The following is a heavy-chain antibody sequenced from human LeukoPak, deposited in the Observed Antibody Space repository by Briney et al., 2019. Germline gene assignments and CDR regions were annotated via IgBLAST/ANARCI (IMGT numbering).Heavy chain of an antibody. CDR2: MYYSGST. V-gene: IGHV4-39*07. D-gene: IGHD3-16*02. J-gene: IGHJ4*02. CDR3: ARVFVMITFGGVIVIPTYFDY. CDR1: GGSISSNSYY. Sequence: SETLSLTCTVSGGSISSNSYYWGWIRQPPGKGLEWIGSMYYSGSTYYNPSLKSRVTISVDTSKNQVSLKLSSVTAADTAVYYCARVFVMITFGGVIVIPTYFDYWGQGTLVTVSS.